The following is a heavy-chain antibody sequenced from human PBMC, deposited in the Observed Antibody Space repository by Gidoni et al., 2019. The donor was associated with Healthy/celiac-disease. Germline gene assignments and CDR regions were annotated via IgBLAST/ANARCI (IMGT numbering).Heavy chain of an antibody. CDR2: IKQDGSEK. CDR3: ARVGWASLVVVVAATPGEAFDI. D-gene: IGHD2-15*01. Sequence: EVQLVESGGGLVQPGGSVRLSCAASGFTFSSYWLSAVRQAPGKGLEWVANIKQDGSEKYYVDSVKGRFTISRDNAKNSLYLQMNSLRAEDTAVYYCARVGWASLVVVVAATPGEAFDIWGQGTMVTVSS. V-gene: IGHV3-7*01. CDR1: GFTFSSYW. J-gene: IGHJ3*02.